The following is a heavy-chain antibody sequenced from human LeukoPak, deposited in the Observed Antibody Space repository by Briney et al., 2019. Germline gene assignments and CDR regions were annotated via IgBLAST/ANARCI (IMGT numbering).Heavy chain of an antibody. Sequence: GGSLRLSCAASGFTFSSYSMNWVRQAPGKGLEWVSSISSSSSYIYYADSVKGRFTISRDNAKNSLYLQMNSLRAEDTAVYYCARDIAFYDGPSVNWFDPWGQGTLVTVSS. D-gene: IGHD2/OR15-2a*01. J-gene: IGHJ5*02. CDR3: ARDIAFYDGPSVNWFDP. CDR1: GFTFSSYS. V-gene: IGHV3-21*01. CDR2: ISSSSSYI.